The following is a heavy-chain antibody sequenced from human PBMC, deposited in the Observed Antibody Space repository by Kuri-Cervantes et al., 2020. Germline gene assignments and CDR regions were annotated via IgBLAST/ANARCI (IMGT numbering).Heavy chain of an antibody. Sequence: ASVKVSCKASGYTFTGYYMHWVRQAPGQGLEWMGWINPNSGGTNYAQKFQGWVTMTRDTSISTAYMELSRLRSDDTAVYYCARGGVDIVATIHYYYYYYMDVWGKGTTVTVSS. CDR2: INPNSGGT. D-gene: IGHD5-12*01. J-gene: IGHJ6*03. CDR1: GYTFTGYY. CDR3: ARGGVDIVATIHYYYYYYMDV. V-gene: IGHV1-2*04.